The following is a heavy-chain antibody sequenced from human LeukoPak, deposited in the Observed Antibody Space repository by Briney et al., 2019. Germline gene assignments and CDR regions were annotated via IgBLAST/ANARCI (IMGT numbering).Heavy chain of an antibody. CDR1: GGSISSSNW. Sequence: SGTLSLTCAVSGGSISSSNWWSWVRQPPGKGLEWIGEIYHSGSTNYNPSLKSRVTISVDTSKNQFSLKLSSVTAADTAVYYCARNYYDYVWGSYRQHYFDYWGQGTLVTVSS. D-gene: IGHD3-16*02. CDR3: ARNYYDYVWGSYRQHYFDY. V-gene: IGHV4-4*02. CDR2: IYHSGST. J-gene: IGHJ4*02.